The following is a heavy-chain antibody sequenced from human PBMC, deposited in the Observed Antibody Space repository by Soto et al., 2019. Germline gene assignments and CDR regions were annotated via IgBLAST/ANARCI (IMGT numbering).Heavy chain of an antibody. CDR3: ARDNWNDGGHYYYYGMDV. V-gene: IGHV4-31*03. J-gene: IGHJ6*02. CDR1: GGSISSGGYY. D-gene: IGHD1-20*01. Sequence: SETLSLTCTVSGGSISSGGYYWSWIRQHPGKGLEWIGYTYYSGSTYYNPSLKSRVTISVDTSKNQFSLKLSSVTAADTAVYYCARDNWNDGGHYYYYGMDVWGQGTTVTVSS. CDR2: TYYSGST.